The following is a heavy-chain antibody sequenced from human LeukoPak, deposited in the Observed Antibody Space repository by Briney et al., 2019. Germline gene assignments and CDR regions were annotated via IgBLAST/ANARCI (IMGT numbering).Heavy chain of an antibody. Sequence: PSETLSLTCAVDGGSFSGYYWSWIRQPPGKGLEWIGYIYYDGSTNYNPSLKSRVTISVDTSKNQFSLKLTYVTAADTAVYYCARGDCSGGSCYSDYWGRGTLVTVSS. CDR2: IYYDGST. V-gene: IGHV4-59*01. J-gene: IGHJ4*02. CDR1: GGSFSGYY. D-gene: IGHD2-15*01. CDR3: ARGDCSGGSCYSDY.